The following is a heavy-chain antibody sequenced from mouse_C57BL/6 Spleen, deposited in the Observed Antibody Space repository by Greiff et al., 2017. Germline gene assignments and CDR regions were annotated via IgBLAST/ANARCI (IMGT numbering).Heavy chain of an antibody. J-gene: IGHJ4*01. Sequence: DVKLVESGGGLVQPKGSLKLSCAASGFSFNTYAMNWVRQAPGKGLEWVARIRSKSNNYATYYADSVKDRFTISRDDSESMLYLQMNNLKTEDTAMYYCVRGPVYDYEAMDYWGQGTSVTVSS. D-gene: IGHD2-3*01. V-gene: IGHV10-1*01. CDR2: IRSKSNNYAT. CDR1: GFSFNTYA. CDR3: VRGPVYDYEAMDY.